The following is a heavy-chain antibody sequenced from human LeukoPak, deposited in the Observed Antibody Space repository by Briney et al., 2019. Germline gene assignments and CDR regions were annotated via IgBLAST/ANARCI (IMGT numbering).Heavy chain of an antibody. CDR3: ARGGTYYPCIDY. CDR1: DYTFSTST. V-gene: IGHV1-18*01. J-gene: IGHJ4*01. CDR2: ISAYNGKT. Sequence: ASVRFSSEASDYTFSTSTMNWARHAPGPGLEWMGRISAYNGKTSYAQKFQGRVTMTTDSSTTTAYMDLASLRSDDTAVYYCARGGTYYPCIDYWGQGTLVTVSS. D-gene: IGHD1-26*01.